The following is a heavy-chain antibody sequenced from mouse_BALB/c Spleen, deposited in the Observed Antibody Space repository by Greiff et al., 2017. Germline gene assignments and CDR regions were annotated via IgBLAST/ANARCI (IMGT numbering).Heavy chain of an antibody. CDR1: GYSFTGYF. CDR2: INPYNGDT. D-gene: IGHD1-1*01. CDR3: ARSRTTGAMDY. Sequence: LVESGPELVKPGASVKISCKASGYSFTGYFMNWVMQSHGKSLEWIGRINPYNGDTFYNQKFKGKATLTVDKSSSTAHMELRSLASEDSAVYYCARSRTTGAMDYWGQGTSVTVSS. V-gene: IGHV1-20*02. J-gene: IGHJ4*01.